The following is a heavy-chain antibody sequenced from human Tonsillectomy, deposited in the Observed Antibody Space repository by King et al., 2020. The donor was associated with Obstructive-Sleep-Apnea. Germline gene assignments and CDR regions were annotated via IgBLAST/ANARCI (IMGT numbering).Heavy chain of an antibody. CDR3: AHVGLGS. CDR2: ITDSGGTT. D-gene: IGHD6-19*01. CDR1: GFTFSSYT. Sequence: VQLVESGGGLVQPGGSLRLSCTASGFTFSSYTMTWARQAPGKGLEWVSTITDSGGTTYYADSVKGRFTISRDNSKNTLYLQMNSLRAEDTAVYYCAHVGLGSWGHGTQVTVAS. V-gene: IGHV3-23*04. J-gene: IGHJ4*01.